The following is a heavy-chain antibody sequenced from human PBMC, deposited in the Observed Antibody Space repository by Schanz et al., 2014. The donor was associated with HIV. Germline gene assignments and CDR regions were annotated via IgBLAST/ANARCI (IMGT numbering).Heavy chain of an antibody. CDR2: ITYDGRNK. Sequence: QVQLVESGGGVVQPGRSLRLSCAASAFTFDSYGIHWVRQAPGKGLEWVASITYDGRNKYFSDSVKGRFTISRDNSKNTLYLQMNSLGVEDTAVYFCARDGARTSHWGFWGQGTLVTVSS. CDR3: ARDGARTSHWGF. CDR1: AFTFDSYG. D-gene: IGHD2-2*01. J-gene: IGHJ4*02. V-gene: IGHV3-30*03.